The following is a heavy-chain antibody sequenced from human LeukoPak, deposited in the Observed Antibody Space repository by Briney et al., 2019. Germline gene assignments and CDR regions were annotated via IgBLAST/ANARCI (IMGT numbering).Heavy chain of an antibody. Sequence: ASVKVSCKVSGYTLTELSMHWVRQAPGKGLEWMGGFDPEDDETIYAQKFQGRVTITADESTSTAYMELSSLRSEDTAVYYCAGPNSRYSSGWYVPFDYWGQGTLVTVSS. CDR3: AGPNSRYSSGWYVPFDY. J-gene: IGHJ4*02. D-gene: IGHD6-19*01. V-gene: IGHV1-24*01. CDR1: GYTLTELS. CDR2: FDPEDDET.